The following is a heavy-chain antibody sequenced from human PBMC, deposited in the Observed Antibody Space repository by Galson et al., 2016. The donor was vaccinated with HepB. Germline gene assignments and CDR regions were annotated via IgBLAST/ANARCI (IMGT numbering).Heavy chain of an antibody. CDR3: AKDRLQFNYLGYYYGMDV. Sequence: SLRLSCAASGFTFSDHYIDWVRQAPGRGLEWVTIISYDGDNEHYADAVKGRFTISRDNSKNTLYLQMDSLRVEDTAVYYCAKDRLQFNYLGYYYGMDVWGQGTTVTVSS. J-gene: IGHJ6*02. V-gene: IGHV3-30*18. CDR1: GFTFSDHY. CDR2: ISYDGDNE. D-gene: IGHD7-27*01.